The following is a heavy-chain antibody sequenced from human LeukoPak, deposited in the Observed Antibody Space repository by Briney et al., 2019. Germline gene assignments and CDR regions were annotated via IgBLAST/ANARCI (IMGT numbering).Heavy chain of an antibody. D-gene: IGHD1-26*01. CDR1: GFTFDDYG. J-gene: IGHJ4*02. Sequence: GGSLRLSCAASGFTFDDYGMSWARQAPGKGLEWVSGINWNGGSTGYADSVMGRFTISRDNSKNTLYLQMNSLRAEDTAVYFCTTWVGAHFDFWGQGTLVTVSS. CDR2: INWNGGST. CDR3: TTWVGAHFDF. V-gene: IGHV3-20*04.